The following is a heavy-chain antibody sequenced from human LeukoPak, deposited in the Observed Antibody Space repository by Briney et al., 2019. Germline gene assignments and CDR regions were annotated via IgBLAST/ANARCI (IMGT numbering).Heavy chain of an antibody. J-gene: IGHJ4*02. V-gene: IGHV3-30*18. D-gene: IGHD1-26*01. CDR2: ISYDGSNK. CDR1: GFTFSSYG. CDR3: AKDSPSGSYYLDFDY. Sequence: PGGSLRLSCAASGFTFSSYGMHWVRQAPGKGLEWVAVISYDGSNKYYADSVKGRFTISRDNSKNTLYLQMNSLRAEDTAVYYCAKDSPSGSYYLDFDYWGQGTLVTVSS.